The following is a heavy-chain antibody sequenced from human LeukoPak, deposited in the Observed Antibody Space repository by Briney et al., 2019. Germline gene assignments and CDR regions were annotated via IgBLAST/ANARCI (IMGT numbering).Heavy chain of an antibody. CDR3: ARDSHHTIYGMDV. D-gene: IGHD3-10*01. V-gene: IGHV4-31*03. J-gene: IGHJ6*02. CDR1: GGSISSGGYY. CDR2: IYYSGST. Sequence: TSQTLSLTCTVSGGSISSGGYYWSWIRQHPGKGLEWIGYIYYSGSTYYNPSLKSRVTISVDTSKNQFSLKLSSVTAADTAVYYCARDSHHTIYGMDVWGQGTTVTVSS.